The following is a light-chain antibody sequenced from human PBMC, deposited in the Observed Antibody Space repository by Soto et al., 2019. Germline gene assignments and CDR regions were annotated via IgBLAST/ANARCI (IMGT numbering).Light chain of an antibody. CDR3: TSWTTSTTMI. CDR1: SSDIGAYNF. V-gene: IGLV2-14*03. CDR2: DAN. J-gene: IGLJ2*01. Sequence: QSALTQPASVSGSPGESITISCTGTSSDIGAYNFVSWYQQHPGKAPKLMLYDANIRPSGVSNRFSGSKSGNTASLTISGLQAEYEADYYCTSWTTSTTMIFGGGTKLTVL.